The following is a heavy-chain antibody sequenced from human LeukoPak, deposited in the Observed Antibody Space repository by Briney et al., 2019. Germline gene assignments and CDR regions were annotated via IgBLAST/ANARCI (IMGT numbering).Heavy chain of an antibody. V-gene: IGHV1-2*02. J-gene: IGHJ5*02. CDR3: ARGLWFGELYGGGWFDP. CDR1: GYTFTGYY. CDR2: INPNSGGT. Sequence: ASVKVSCKASGYTFTGYYMHWVRQAPGQGLEWMGWINPNSGGTNYAQKFQGRVTMTRDTSISTAYMELSRLRSDDTAVYYCARGLWFGELYGGGWFDPWGQGTLVTVSS. D-gene: IGHD3-10*01.